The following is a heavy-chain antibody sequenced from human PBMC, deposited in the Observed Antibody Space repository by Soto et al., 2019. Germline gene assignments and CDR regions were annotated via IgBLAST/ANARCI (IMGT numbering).Heavy chain of an antibody. D-gene: IGHD3-16*01. CDR3: AGGSKRPDGYYYMDV. CDR2: IYSGGST. J-gene: IGHJ6*03. V-gene: IGHV3-66*01. Sequence: LRLSCAASGFTVSSNYMSWVRQAPGKGLEWVSVIYSGGSTYYADSVKGRFTISRDNSKNTLYLQMNSLRAEDTAVYYCAGGSKRPDGYYYMDVWGKGTTVTVSS. CDR1: GFTVSSNY.